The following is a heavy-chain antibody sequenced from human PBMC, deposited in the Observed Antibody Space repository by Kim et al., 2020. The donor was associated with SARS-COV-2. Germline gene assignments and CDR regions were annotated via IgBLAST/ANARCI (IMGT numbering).Heavy chain of an antibody. CDR2: ST. Sequence: STYYADSVKGRFTISRDNSKNTLYLQMSSLRAEDTAVYYCVKYSGSYPDYWGQGTLVTVSS. CDR3: VKYSGSYPDY. D-gene: IGHD1-26*01. J-gene: IGHJ4*02. V-gene: IGHV3-64D*09.